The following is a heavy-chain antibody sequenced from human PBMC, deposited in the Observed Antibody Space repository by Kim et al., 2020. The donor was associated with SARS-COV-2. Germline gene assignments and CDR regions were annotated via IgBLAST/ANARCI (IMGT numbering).Heavy chain of an antibody. CDR3: ARDPAYGAFDY. J-gene: IGHJ4*02. CDR2: IKPDGSGK. Sequence: GGSLRLSCGASGFTFSSHWMTWVRRAPGKGLEWVAEIKPDGSGKYYVDSVKGRFTIYRDNPKNSLYLQMNSLGVEDMAVYYCARDPAYGAFDYWGQGTLVTVSS. CDR1: GFTFSSHW. D-gene: IGHD2-21*01. V-gene: IGHV3-7*03.